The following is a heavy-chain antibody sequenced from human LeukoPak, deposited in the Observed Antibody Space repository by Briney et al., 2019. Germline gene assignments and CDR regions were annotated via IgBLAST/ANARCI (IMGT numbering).Heavy chain of an antibody. CDR1: GYSFTSYW. J-gene: IGHJ4*02. V-gene: IGHV5-10-1*01. D-gene: IGHD5-18*01. CDR3: ARVGGFTYGCDY. Sequence: GESLKISCKGSGYSFTSYWIIWVRQMPGKGLEWMGRIDPRDSYTNYSPSFQGHVTISVDKSISTAYLQWSSLKASDTAMYYCARVGGFTYGCDYWGQGTLVTVSS. CDR2: IDPRDSYT.